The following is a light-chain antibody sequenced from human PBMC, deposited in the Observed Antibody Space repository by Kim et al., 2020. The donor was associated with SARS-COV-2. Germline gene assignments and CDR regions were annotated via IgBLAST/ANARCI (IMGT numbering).Light chain of an antibody. CDR1: QSVSSH. J-gene: IGKJ4*01. Sequence: APGKRATLSCRASQSVSSHLAWYQQKPGQAPRLLIYNASTRATGIPARFSGSGSGTEFTLTIISLQSEDSAIYYCQQYNNWPPLTFGGGTKVDIK. CDR2: NAS. CDR3: QQYNNWPPLT. V-gene: IGKV3-15*01.